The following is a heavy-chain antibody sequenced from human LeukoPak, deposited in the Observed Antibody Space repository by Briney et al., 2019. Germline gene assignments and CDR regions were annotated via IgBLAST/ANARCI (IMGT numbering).Heavy chain of an antibody. V-gene: IGHV3-9*01. CDR1: GFTFDDYA. CDR3: AKDTDYGPESDAFDI. Sequence: GGSLRLSCAASGFTFDDYAMHWVRQAPGKGLEWVSGISWNSGSIGYADSVKGRFTISRDDAKNSLYLQMNSLRAEDTALYYCAKDTDYGPESDAFDIWGQGTMVTVSS. D-gene: IGHD4/OR15-4a*01. J-gene: IGHJ3*02. CDR2: ISWNSGSI.